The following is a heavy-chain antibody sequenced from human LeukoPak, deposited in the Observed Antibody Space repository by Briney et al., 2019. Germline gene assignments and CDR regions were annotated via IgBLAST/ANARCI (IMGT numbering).Heavy chain of an antibody. CDR3: ARPRVATIVQGAFDI. D-gene: IGHD5-12*01. V-gene: IGHV1-2*02. J-gene: IGHJ3*02. CDR2: INPNSGGT. CDR1: GYTFTVYY. Sequence: ASVKVSCKASGYTFTVYYMHWVRQAPGQGLEWMGWINPNSGGTNYAQKFQGRVTMTRDTSISTAYMELSRLRSDDTAVYYCARPRVATIVQGAFDIWGQGTMVTVSS.